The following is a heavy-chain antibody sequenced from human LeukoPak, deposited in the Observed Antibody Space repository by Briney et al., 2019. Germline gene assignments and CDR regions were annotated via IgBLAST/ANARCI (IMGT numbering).Heavy chain of an antibody. CDR3: ARGASGSYLFDY. Sequence: QSGGSLRLSCAASGFTFDDYAMHWVRQAPGKGLEWVSGISYNSDTIAYADSVKGRFTISRDNAKNSLYLQMNSLRAEDTAVYYCARGASGSYLFDYWGQGTLVTVSS. CDR1: GFTFDDYA. J-gene: IGHJ4*02. D-gene: IGHD1-26*01. V-gene: IGHV3-9*01. CDR2: ISYNSDTI.